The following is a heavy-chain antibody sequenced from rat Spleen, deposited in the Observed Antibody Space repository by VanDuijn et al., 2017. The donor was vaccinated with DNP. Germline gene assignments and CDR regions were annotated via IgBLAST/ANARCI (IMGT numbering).Heavy chain of an antibody. Sequence: EVQVVESGGGLVQPGRSMTVSCAASGFTFSNSDMAWVRQAPTKGLEWVASINTGGTNTYYRDSVKGRFTISRDNAKNTQYLQMDSLRSEDTATYYCASNNYFDYWGQGVMVTVSS. CDR1: GFTFSNSD. J-gene: IGHJ2*01. V-gene: IGHV5S13*01. CDR2: INTGGTNT. CDR3: ASNNYFDY.